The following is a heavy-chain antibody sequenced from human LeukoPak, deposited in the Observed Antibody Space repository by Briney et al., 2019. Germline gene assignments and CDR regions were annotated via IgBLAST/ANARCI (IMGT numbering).Heavy chain of an antibody. CDR1: GFTVSSNY. Sequence: GGSLRLSCAASGFTVSSNYMSWVRQAPGKGLEWVSVIYSGGSTYYADSVKGRFTISRDNSKNTLYLQMNSLRAEDTAVYYCARVNGSGSYFPYYYYGMDVWGQGTTVTVSS. V-gene: IGHV3-53*01. CDR3: ARVNGSGSYFPYYYYGMDV. CDR2: IYSGGST. J-gene: IGHJ6*02. D-gene: IGHD3-10*01.